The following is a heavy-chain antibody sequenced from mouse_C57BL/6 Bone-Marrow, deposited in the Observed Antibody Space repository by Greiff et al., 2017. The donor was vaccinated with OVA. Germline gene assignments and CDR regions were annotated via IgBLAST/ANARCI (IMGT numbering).Heavy chain of an antibody. J-gene: IGHJ3*01. Sequence: EVQRVESGGGLVQPGGSLSLSCAASGFTFTDYYMSWVRQPPGKALEWLGFIRNKANGYTTEYSASVKGRFTISRDNSQSILYLQMNALRAEDSATYYCARSLYDGYYVLAYWGQGTLVTVSA. CDR1: GFTFTDYY. CDR3: ARSLYDGYYVLAY. V-gene: IGHV7-3*01. CDR2: IRNKANGYTT. D-gene: IGHD2-3*01.